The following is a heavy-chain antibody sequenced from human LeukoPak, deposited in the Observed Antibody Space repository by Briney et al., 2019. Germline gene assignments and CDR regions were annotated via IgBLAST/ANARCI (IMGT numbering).Heavy chain of an antibody. CDR1: GFTFSTTW. J-gene: IGHJ4*02. D-gene: IGHD1-26*01. V-gene: IGHV3-74*01. CDR2: INSDGTST. Sequence: GGSLRLSCGASGFTFSTTWMHWVRHAPGKGLVCVSRINSDGTSTVYADSVKGRFTISRDNAKNTVYLQMNSLRAEDTAVYYCASWEASTNYWGQGTLVTVSS. CDR3: ASWEASTNY.